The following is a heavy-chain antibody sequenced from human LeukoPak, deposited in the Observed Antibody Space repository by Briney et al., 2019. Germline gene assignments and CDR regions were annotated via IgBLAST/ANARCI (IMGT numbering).Heavy chain of an antibody. J-gene: IGHJ3*02. CDR2: IWYDGSNK. Sequence: GRSLRLSCAASGFTFSSYGMHWVRQAPGKGLEWVAVIWYDGSNKYYADSVKGRFTISRDNSKNTLYLQMNSLRAEDTAVYYCARAEGYYDSSGNDAFDIWGQGTMVTVSS. CDR3: ARAEGYYDSSGNDAFDI. V-gene: IGHV3-33*08. D-gene: IGHD3-22*01. CDR1: GFTFSSYG.